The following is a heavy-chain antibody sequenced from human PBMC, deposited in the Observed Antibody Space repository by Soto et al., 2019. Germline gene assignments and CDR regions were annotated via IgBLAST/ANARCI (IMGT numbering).Heavy chain of an antibody. CDR2: ISSSSSTI. V-gene: IGHV3-48*02. CDR1: GFTFSSYS. D-gene: IGHD3-3*01. J-gene: IGHJ4*02. Sequence: GGSLRLSCAASGFTFSSYSMNWVRQAPGKGLEWVSYISSSSSTIYYADSVKGRFTISRDNAKNSRYLQMNSLRDEDTAVYYCASYDFWSGYWVPDYWGQGTLVTVSS. CDR3: ASYDFWSGYWVPDY.